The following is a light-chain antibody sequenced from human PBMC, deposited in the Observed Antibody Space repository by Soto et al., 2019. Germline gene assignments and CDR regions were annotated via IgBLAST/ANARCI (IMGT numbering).Light chain of an antibody. CDR2: WAS. J-gene: IGKJ5*01. CDR1: QSVLYSSNNKNY. Sequence: DIVMTQSPDSLAVSLGERATINCKSSQSVLYSSNNKNYLAWYQQKPGQPPKLLIYWASTRESGVPDRFSGIWSGTDFTLTISSLQAEDVAVYYCQQYYSTPPLFGQGTRLEIK. V-gene: IGKV4-1*01. CDR3: QQYYSTPPL.